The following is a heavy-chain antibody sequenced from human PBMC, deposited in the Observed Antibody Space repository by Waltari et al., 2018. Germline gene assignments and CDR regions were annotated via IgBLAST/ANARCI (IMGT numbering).Heavy chain of an antibody. Sequence: QVQLQESGPGLVKPSETLSLTCAVSGYSISRGYYWGWIRQPPGKGLEWIGSIYHSGSTYYNPSLKSRVTISVDTSKNQFSLKLSSVTAADTAVYYCARDVRRVLDYWGQGTLVTVSS. CDR3: ARDVRRVLDY. J-gene: IGHJ4*02. CDR1: GYSISRGYY. V-gene: IGHV4-38-2*02. D-gene: IGHD3-10*01. CDR2: IYHSGST.